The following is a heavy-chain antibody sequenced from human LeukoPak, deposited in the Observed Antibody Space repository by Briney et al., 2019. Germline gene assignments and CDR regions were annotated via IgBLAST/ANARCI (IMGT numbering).Heavy chain of an antibody. CDR3: ARGGSMADY. D-gene: IGHD2/OR15-2a*01. CDR1: GFTFSSYA. V-gene: IGHV3-66*01. J-gene: IGHJ4*02. CDR2: IYSGGST. Sequence: GGSLRLSCAASGFTFSSYAMSWVRQAPGKGLEWVSAIYSGGSTYYADSVKGRFTISRDKSKNTLYLQMNSLRAEDTAVYYCARGGSMADYWGQGTLVTVSS.